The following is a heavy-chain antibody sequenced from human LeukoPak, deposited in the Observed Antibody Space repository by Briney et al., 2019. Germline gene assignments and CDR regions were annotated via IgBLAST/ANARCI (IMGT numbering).Heavy chain of an antibody. J-gene: IGHJ4*02. Sequence: SETLSLTCAVYGGSFSGYYWSWIRQPPGKGLEWIGEINHSGSTNYNPSLKSRVTISVDTSKNQFSLKLSSVTAADTAVYYCARNYLGSPWRHWGQGTLVTVSS. CDR3: ARNYLGSPWRH. CDR1: GGSFSGYY. D-gene: IGHD3-10*01. V-gene: IGHV4-34*01. CDR2: INHSGST.